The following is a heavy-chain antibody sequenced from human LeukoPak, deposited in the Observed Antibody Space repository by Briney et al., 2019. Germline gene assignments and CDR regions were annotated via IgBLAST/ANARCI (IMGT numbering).Heavy chain of an antibody. J-gene: IGHJ4*02. CDR2: INPNSGGT. V-gene: IGHV1-2*02. D-gene: IGHD2-15*01. Sequence: ASVKVSCKTFGYTFSDFYIHWVRQAPGQGLEWMGWINPNSGGTNYAQKFQGRVTMTRDTSISTAYMELSRLRSDDTAVYYCARDDGYCSGGSCYGGELTAPFDYWGQGTLVTVSS. CDR1: GYTFSDFY. CDR3: ARDDGYCSGGSCYGGELTAPFDY.